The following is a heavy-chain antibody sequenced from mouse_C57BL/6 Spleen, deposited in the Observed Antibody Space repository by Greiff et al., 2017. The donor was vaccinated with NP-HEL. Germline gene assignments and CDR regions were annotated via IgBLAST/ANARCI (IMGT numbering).Heavy chain of an antibody. J-gene: IGHJ2*01. CDR1: GYAFSSSW. CDR2: IYPGDGDT. D-gene: IGHD1-1*01. CDR3: ARWLYYGSSLGYYFDY. Sequence: VVEPGASVKISCKASGYAFSSSWVNWVKQRPGKGLEWIGRIYPGDGDTNYNGKFKGKATLTADKSSSTAYMQLSSLTSEDSAVYFCARWLYYGSSLGYYFDYWGQGTTLTVSS. V-gene: IGHV1-82*01.